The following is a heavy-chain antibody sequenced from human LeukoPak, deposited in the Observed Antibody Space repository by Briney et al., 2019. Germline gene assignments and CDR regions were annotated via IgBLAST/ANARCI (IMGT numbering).Heavy chain of an antibody. CDR2: ICHSGST. CDR3: ARAGWIITSGIDY. Sequence: PSETLSLTCAVSGYSISRGYNWAWIRQPPEKRLEWIGTICHSGSTYYNPSLESRVTISVDTSKNEFSLNLNSVTAADTAVYYCARAGWIITSGIDYWGQGALVTVSS. CDR1: GYSISRGYN. J-gene: IGHJ4*02. V-gene: IGHV4-38-2*01. D-gene: IGHD3-10*01.